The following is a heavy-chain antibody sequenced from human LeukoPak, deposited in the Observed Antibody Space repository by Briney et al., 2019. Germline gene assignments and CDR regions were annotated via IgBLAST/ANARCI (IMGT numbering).Heavy chain of an antibody. CDR2: VYYSGST. V-gene: IGHV4-59*01. Sequence: SENLSLTCCVSGGSIDSYFWSWIRQPPGKGLEWIGYVYYSGSTNYNPSFKSRVTISVDTSKNQFSLNLSSVTTADTAVYYCARLSRVGYCNGGRCYQIDSWGQGILVTVSA. CDR1: GGSIDSYF. J-gene: IGHJ4*02. D-gene: IGHD2-15*01. CDR3: ARLSRVGYCNGGRCYQIDS.